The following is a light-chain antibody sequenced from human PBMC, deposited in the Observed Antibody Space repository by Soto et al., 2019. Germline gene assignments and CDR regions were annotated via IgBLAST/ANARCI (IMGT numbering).Light chain of an antibody. CDR3: QTWDTGIWV. CDR1: SGHSSYT. J-gene: IGLJ3*02. Sequence: QLVLTQSPSASASLGASVKLTCTLSSGHSSYTIAWHQQQPEKGPRYLMKVNSDGSHKKGGGIPDRFSGSSSGGERYLTIASLQDEDEADYYCQTWDTGIWVFGGGTQLTVL. V-gene: IGLV4-69*01. CDR2: VNSDGSH.